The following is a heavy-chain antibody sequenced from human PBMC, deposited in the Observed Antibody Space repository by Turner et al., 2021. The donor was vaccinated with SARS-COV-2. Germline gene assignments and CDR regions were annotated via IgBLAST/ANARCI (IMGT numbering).Heavy chain of an antibody. V-gene: IGHV3-21*01. J-gene: IGHJ3*02. CDR1: GFTFSSYT. D-gene: IGHD3-22*01. CDR2: ISSSSSYI. CDR3: ARWGPNYYDSSGYYPDAFDI. Sequence: EVQLVESGGGLVKPGGSRRLSCAASGFTFSSYTMNWVRQAPGKGLEWVSSISSSSSYIYYADSVKGRFTISRDNAKNSLYLQMNSLRAEDTAVYYCARWGPNYYDSSGYYPDAFDIWGQGTMVTVSS.